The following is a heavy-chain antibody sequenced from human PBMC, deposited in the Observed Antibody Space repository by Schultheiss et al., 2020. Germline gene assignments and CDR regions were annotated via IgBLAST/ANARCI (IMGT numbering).Heavy chain of an antibody. CDR3: ARDGGGDGYFDS. CDR2: IGKATSYI. D-gene: IGHD2-21*01. Sequence: GGSLRLSCAASGFTFSAYDMHWVRQAPGKGLEWVSSIGKATSYIYYADSVKGRFTISRDDAKNSLNLQMNSLRAEDTAVYYCARDGGGDGYFDSWGQGTLVTVSS. J-gene: IGHJ4*02. CDR1: GFTFSAYD. V-gene: IGHV3-21*01.